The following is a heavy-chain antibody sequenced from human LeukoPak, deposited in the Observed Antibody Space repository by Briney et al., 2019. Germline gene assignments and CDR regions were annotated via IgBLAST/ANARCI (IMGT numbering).Heavy chain of an antibody. J-gene: IGHJ4*02. D-gene: IGHD6-13*01. V-gene: IGHV3-9*01. CDR1: GFTFDDYA. Sequence: GGSLRLSCAASGFTFDDYATHWVRHAPGKGLEWVSGISWNSGSIGYADSVKGRFTISRDNAKNSLYLQMNSLRAEDTALYYCAKSGGSWYTKGPHFDYWGQGTLVTVSS. CDR2: ISWNSGSI. CDR3: AKSGGSWYTKGPHFDY.